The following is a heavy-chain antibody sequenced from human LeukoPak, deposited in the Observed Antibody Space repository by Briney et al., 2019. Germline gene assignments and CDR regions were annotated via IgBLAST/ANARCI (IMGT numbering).Heavy chain of an antibody. J-gene: IGHJ4*02. V-gene: IGHV1-2*02. CDR3: ARGGYGSGSYYTQYY. Sequence: ASVKVSCKPSVYTFTGYYMHWVRQAPGQGLKWMGWINPNSGGTNYAQKFQGRVTMTRDTSISTAYMELSRLRSEDTAVYYCARGGYGSGSYYTQYYWGQGTLVTVSS. CDR1: VYTFTGYY. CDR2: INPNSGGT. D-gene: IGHD3-10*01.